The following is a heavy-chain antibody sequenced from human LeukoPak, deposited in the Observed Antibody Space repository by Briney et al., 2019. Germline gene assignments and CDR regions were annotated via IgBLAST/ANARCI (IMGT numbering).Heavy chain of an antibody. D-gene: IGHD3-22*01. V-gene: IGHV1-2*04. CDR3: ARTLGPYYYDPSGYP. J-gene: IGHJ5*02. CDR1: GHTFTGYY. CDR2: INPNSGGT. Sequence: ASVKVSCKASGHTFTGYYMHWVRQAPGQGLEWMGWINPNSGGTNYAQKFQGWVTMTRDTSISTAYMELSGLTSEDTAVYFCARTLGPYYYDPSGYPWGQGTLVIVSS.